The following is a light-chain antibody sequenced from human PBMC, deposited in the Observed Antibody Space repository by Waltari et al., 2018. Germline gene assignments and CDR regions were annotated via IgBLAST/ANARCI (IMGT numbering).Light chain of an antibody. Sequence: IVLTQSPGTLSLSPGERATLSCRASQSVSSSYLAWYQQKPGQAPRLLIYGASSRATGIPDRFSGSGSGTDFTLTISRLETEDFAVYYCQQYGSSPTFGGGTKVEIK. CDR1: QSVSSSY. V-gene: IGKV3-20*01. CDR2: GAS. J-gene: IGKJ4*01. CDR3: QQYGSSPT.